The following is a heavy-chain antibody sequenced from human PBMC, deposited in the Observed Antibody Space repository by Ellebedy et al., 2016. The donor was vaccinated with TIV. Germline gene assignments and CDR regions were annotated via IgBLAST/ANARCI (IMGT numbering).Heavy chain of an antibody. J-gene: IGHJ6*02. V-gene: IGHV3-23*01. D-gene: IGHD2-8*01. CDR2: LSGSSDRT. CDR3: AKKIQIMGHTHDNYYAMDV. CDR1: GFTFSSYA. Sequence: GESLKISCAASGFTFSSYAMTWVRQAPGKGLEWVSGLSGSSDRTYYAVSVEGRFTISRDNSKNTVYLQMSGLRAEDTAVYYCAKKIQIMGHTHDNYYAMDVWGHGTTVTVSS.